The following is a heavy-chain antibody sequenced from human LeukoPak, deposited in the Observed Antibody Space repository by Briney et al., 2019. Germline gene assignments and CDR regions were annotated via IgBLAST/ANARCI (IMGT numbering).Heavy chain of an antibody. CDR1: GGSISSYY. D-gene: IGHD3-16*02. Sequence: PSETLSLTCTVSGGSISSYYWSWIRQPPGKGLEWIGYIYYTGNTSYNPSLKSRVTISVDTSKNQFSLKLSSVTAADTAVYYCAKYVWGSYPTFEDYWGQGTLVTVSS. V-gene: IGHV4-59*01. J-gene: IGHJ4*02. CDR2: IYYTGNT. CDR3: AKYVWGSYPTFEDY.